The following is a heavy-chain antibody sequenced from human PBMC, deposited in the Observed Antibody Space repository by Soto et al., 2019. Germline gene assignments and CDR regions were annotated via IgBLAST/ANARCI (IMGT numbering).Heavy chain of an antibody. CDR2: ISYDGSHK. Sequence: QVQLVESGGGVVQPGRSLRLSCAASGFTFSSHAMHWVRQAPGKGLEWVAVISYDGSHKYYADSVKGRFTISRDNSKNTLYLQMNSLRAEDTAVYCCAREVYANYYFDYWGQGTLVTVSS. J-gene: IGHJ4*02. D-gene: IGHD2-8*01. CDR1: GFTFSSHA. V-gene: IGHV3-30-3*01. CDR3: AREVYANYYFDY.